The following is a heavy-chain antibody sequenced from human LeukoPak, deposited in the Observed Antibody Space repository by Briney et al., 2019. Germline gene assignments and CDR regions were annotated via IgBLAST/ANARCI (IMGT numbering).Heavy chain of an antibody. J-gene: IGHJ6*03. Sequence: GGCLRLSCAASGFTFSSYAMSWVRQAPGKGLEWVSAINGSGGSTYYADSVKGRFTISRDNSKNTLYLQMNSLRAEDTAVYYCAKDRLEWLEGPKRVYYYMDVWGKGTTVTVSS. CDR3: AKDRLEWLEGPKRVYYYMDV. D-gene: IGHD3-3*01. V-gene: IGHV3-23*01. CDR1: GFTFSSYA. CDR2: INGSGGST.